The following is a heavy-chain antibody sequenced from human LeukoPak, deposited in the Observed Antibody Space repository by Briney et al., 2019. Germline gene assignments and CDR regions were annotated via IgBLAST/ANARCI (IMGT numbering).Heavy chain of an antibody. CDR1: GGSFSGYR. Sequence: SETLSLTCAVYGGSFSGYRWTWIRQPPGEGLEGMGQTDHRETPSYNPSLKSRVTIDVDTSKNRFSLELGSVTAADTAVYYCARGSWFYASGSDYDGGWYYFDNWGQGTLATVSS. CDR3: ARGSWFYASGSDYDGGWYYFDN. CDR2: TDHRETP. J-gene: IGHJ4*02. V-gene: IGHV4-34*01. D-gene: IGHD3-10*01.